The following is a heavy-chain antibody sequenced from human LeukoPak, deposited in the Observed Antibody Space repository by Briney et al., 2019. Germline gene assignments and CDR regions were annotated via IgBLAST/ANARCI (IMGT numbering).Heavy chain of an antibody. J-gene: IGHJ5*02. CDR3: ARRKVTMVRGVALYWFDP. CDR1: RGIFLGYY. V-gene: IGHV4-34*01. CDR2: INHSGNT. D-gene: IGHD3-10*01. Sequence: SWTLSLTRGFFRGIFLGYYWRGIRQPRCKGRDWMGDINHSGNTNYNPSLKSRITISVDTSKNQFSLKLRSVTAADTAVYYCARRKVTMVRGVALYWFDPWGQGTLVTVSS.